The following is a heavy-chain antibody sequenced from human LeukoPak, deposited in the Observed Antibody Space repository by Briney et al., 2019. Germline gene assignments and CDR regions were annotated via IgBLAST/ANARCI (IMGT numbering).Heavy chain of an antibody. D-gene: IGHD2-15*01. CDR1: GGSVSSGSYY. V-gene: IGHV4-61*01. J-gene: IGHJ4*02. CDR3: ARDSGYCSGGSCYPANFDY. Sequence: SETLSLTCTVSGGSVSSGSYYWSWIRQPPGTGLEWIGYIYYSGSTNYNPSLKSRVTMSVDMSKNQFSLKLSSVTAADTAVYYCARDSGYCSGGSCYPANFDYWGQGTLVTVSS. CDR2: IYYSGST.